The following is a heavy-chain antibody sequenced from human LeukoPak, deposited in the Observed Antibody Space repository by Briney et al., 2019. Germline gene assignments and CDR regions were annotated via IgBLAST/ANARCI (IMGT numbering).Heavy chain of an antibody. Sequence: SETLSLTCTVSGGSISSYYWSWIRQPPGKGLEWIGYIYYSGSTNYNPSLKSRVTIPVDTSKNQFSLKLSSVTAADTAVYYCASLDIVVVAFDYWGQGTLVTVSS. D-gene: IGHD2-2*01. J-gene: IGHJ4*02. CDR3: ASLDIVVVAFDY. CDR1: GGSISSYY. V-gene: IGHV4-59*08. CDR2: IYYSGST.